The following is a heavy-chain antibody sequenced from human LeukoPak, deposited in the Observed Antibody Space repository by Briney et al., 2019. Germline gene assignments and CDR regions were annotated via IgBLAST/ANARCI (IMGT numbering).Heavy chain of an antibody. D-gene: IGHD3-16*01. CDR2: IIPIFGTA. V-gene: IGHV1-69*13. CDR3: AGPSRGGINWYFDL. J-gene: IGHJ2*01. Sequence: SVTVSFKASGGTFSSYAISWVRQAPGQGLEWMGGIIPIFGTANYAQKFQGRVTITADESTSTAYMELSSLRSEDTAVYYCAGPSRGGINWYFDLWGRGTLVTVSS. CDR1: GGTFSSYA.